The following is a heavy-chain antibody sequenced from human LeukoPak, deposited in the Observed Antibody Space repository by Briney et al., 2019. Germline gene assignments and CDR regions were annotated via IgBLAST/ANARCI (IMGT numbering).Heavy chain of an antibody. V-gene: IGHV3-23*01. D-gene: IGHD3-3*01. CDR3: AKRYYDFPLDY. CDR1: GFTFSSYN. CDR2: ISANGGET. J-gene: IGHJ4*02. Sequence: GGPLRLSCVASGFTFSSYNMNWVRQAPGKGLEWVSSISANGGETHYADSVKGRFTISRDNSKNTLYLQINNPRVEDTAVYYCAKRYYDFPLDYWGQGTLVTVSS.